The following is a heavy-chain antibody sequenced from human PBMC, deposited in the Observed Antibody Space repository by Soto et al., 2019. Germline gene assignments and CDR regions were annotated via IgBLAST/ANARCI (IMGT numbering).Heavy chain of an antibody. CDR3: AKEAVSGWYYFDY. V-gene: IGHV3-23*01. CDR2: ISGSGGST. Sequence: EVQLLESGGGLLQPGGSLRLSCAASGFTFSSYAMSWVRQAPGKGLEWVSTISGSGGSTYYADSLKGRFTISRDNSKNALFLQMSSQRAEDTAVYYCAKEAVSGWYYFDYWGPGTLVTDSS. D-gene: IGHD6-19*01. J-gene: IGHJ4*02. CDR1: GFTFSSYA.